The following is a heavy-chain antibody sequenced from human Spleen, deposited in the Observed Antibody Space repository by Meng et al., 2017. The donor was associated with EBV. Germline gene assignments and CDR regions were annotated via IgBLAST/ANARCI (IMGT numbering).Heavy chain of an antibody. CDR3: ARWAGGVCFYCDY. J-gene: IGHJ4*02. Sequence: QVQLQQWGAGLLKPSETLSLTCAVYGEVLSGYYWTRIRQPPGKGLEWIGEINHSGSTNYNPSLKSRVTISVDTSKNQFSLKLNSVTAADTAVYYCARWAGGVCFYCDYWGQGTLVTVSS. CDR2: INHSGST. V-gene: IGHV4-34*01. D-gene: IGHD2-8*02. CDR1: GEVLSGYY.